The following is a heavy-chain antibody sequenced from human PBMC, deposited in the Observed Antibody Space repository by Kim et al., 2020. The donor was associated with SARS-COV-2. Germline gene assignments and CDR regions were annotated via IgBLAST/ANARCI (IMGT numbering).Heavy chain of an antibody. CDR1: GYTFTSYT. CDR3: SRAAYCSDETCYSSYHGMDV. Sequence: ASVKVSCKSSGYTFTSYTINWVRQAPGQGLEWMGWINAHTGKPMYAQGFTGRFVFSLDTSVSMAYMEISSLKAEDSAIYYCSRAAYCSDETCYSSYHGMDVWGQGTTITVSS. CDR2: INAHTGKP. D-gene: IGHD2-15*01. V-gene: IGHV7-4-1*04. J-gene: IGHJ6*02.